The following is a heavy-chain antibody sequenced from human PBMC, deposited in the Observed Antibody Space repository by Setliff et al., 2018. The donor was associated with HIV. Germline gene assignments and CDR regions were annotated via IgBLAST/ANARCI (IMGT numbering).Heavy chain of an antibody. CDR3: ARARTDYYDRRRRSHYYIDV. Sequence: ASVKVSCKASGGTFSSHAINWVRQAPGQGLEWMGWMNPDSRNTGYAQRFEGRVTLTWDTSISTAYLELNHLKSDDTAVYYCARARTDYYDRRRRSHYYIDVWARGATVTVSS. CDR2: MNPDSRNT. CDR1: GGTFSSHA. J-gene: IGHJ6*03. D-gene: IGHD3-22*01. V-gene: IGHV1-8*02.